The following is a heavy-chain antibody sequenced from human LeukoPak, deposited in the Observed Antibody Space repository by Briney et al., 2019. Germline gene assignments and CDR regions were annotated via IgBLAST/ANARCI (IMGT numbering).Heavy chain of an antibody. CDR2: FSGSGSST. Sequence: GGSLRLSCAASGFTFSSYAMSWVRQAPRKGLEWVSPFSGSGSSTYYADSVKGRFTISRDNSKSILYLQMNSLRAEDTAIYYCAKDSRLLRGVVTTAFDSWGQGTLVTVSS. D-gene: IGHD3-3*01. CDR1: GFTFSSYA. CDR3: AKDSRLLRGVVTTAFDS. V-gene: IGHV3-23*01. J-gene: IGHJ4*02.